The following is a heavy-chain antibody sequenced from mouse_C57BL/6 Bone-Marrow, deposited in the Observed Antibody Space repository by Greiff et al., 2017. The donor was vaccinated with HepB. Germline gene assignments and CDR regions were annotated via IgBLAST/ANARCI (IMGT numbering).Heavy chain of an antibody. CDR1: GYTFTDYY. J-gene: IGHJ3*01. CDR3: ARDYSNHEGFAY. D-gene: IGHD2-5*01. V-gene: IGHV1-19*01. CDR2: INPYNGGT. Sequence: VQLKESGPVLVKPGASVKMSCKASGYTFTDYYMNWVKQSHGKSLEWIGVINPYNGGTSYNQKLKGKATLTVDKSTSTAYMELNSLTSEDSAVYYCARDYSNHEGFAYWGQGTLVTVSA.